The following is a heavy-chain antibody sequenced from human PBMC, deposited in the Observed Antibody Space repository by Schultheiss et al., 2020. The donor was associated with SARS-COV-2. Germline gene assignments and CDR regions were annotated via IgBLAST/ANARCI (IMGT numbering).Heavy chain of an antibody. V-gene: IGHV3-23*01. CDR2: ISGSGGST. D-gene: IGHD3-10*01. Sequence: GGSLRLSCAASGFTFSSFAMSWVRQAPGKGLEWVSAISGSGGSTYYADSVKGRFTISRDNSKNTLYLQMNSLRAEDTAVYYCARSGVWFGELLVLFDYWGQGTLVTVSS. CDR3: ARSGVWFGELLVLFDY. J-gene: IGHJ4*02. CDR1: GFTFSSFA.